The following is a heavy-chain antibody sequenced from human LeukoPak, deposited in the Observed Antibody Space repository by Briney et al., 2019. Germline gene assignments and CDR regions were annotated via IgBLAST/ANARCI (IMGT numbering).Heavy chain of an antibody. CDR2: IYTSGST. Sequence: SETLSLTXTVSGGSISSGSYYWSWIRQPAGKGLEWIGRIYTSGSTNYNPSLKSRVTISVDTSKNQFSLKLSSVTAADTAVYYCARGKRSCQTYRCYNWFDPWGQGTLVTVSS. CDR3: ARGKRSCQTYRCYNWFDP. CDR1: GGSISSGSYY. J-gene: IGHJ5*02. D-gene: IGHD2-15*01. V-gene: IGHV4-61*02.